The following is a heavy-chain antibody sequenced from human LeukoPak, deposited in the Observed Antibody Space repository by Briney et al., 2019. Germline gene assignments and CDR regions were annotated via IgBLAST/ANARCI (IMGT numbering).Heavy chain of an antibody. Sequence: SETLSLTCTVSGGSISSGNYYWSWIRQHPGKGLEWIGYMYYRGSTHYNPSLKSRVTISVDTSKNQFSLKLSSVTAADTAVYYCARSYGYGTNFDYWGQGTLVTVSS. V-gene: IGHV4-31*03. CDR3: ARSYGYGTNFDY. J-gene: IGHJ4*02. D-gene: IGHD5-18*01. CDR2: MYYRGST. CDR1: GGSISSGNYY.